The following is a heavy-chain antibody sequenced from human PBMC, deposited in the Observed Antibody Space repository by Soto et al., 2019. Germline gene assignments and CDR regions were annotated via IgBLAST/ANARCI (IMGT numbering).Heavy chain of an antibody. CDR1: GFTVSGNH. Sequence: EVQQVESGGGLIQPGGSLRLSCAASGFTVSGNHMSWVRQAPGKGLEWVSVIYGGGSTYYADSVKGRFTIPRDNSKNTLYLQMNSLRAEDTAVYYCARDSGYSYGYYGMDVWGQGTTVTVSS. J-gene: IGHJ6*02. D-gene: IGHD5-18*01. CDR3: ARDSGYSYGYYGMDV. V-gene: IGHV3-53*01. CDR2: IYGGGST.